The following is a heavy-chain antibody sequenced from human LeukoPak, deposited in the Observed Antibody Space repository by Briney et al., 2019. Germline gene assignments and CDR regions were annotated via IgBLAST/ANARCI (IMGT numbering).Heavy chain of an antibody. CDR3: VKVERDGYNMYYLDY. J-gene: IGHJ4*02. V-gene: IGHV3-30-3*01. Sequence: PGGSLRLSCAASGFTFRSFAMQWVRQAPGKGLEWVAVISYDGSNKYYADSVKGRFTISRDNSKNTLYLQMNSLRAEDTAVYYCVKVERDGYNMYYLDYWGQGTLVTVSS. D-gene: IGHD5-24*01. CDR1: GFTFRSFA. CDR2: ISYDGSNK.